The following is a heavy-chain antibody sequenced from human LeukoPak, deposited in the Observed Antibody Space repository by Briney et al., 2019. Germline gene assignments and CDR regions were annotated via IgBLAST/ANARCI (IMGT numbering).Heavy chain of an antibody. J-gene: IGHJ4*02. CDR3: ARVPRSYDSRGYFLDYFDY. CDR2: INPYSGGT. D-gene: IGHD3-22*01. Sequence: ASVKVSCKASGYTFTGYYIHWVRQAPGQGLEWMGWINPYSGGTKHAQKFQGRLTMTRDTSISTGYMELSRLRSDDAAVYYCARVPRSYDSRGYFLDYFDYWGQGTLVTVSA. CDR1: GYTFTGYY. V-gene: IGHV1-2*02.